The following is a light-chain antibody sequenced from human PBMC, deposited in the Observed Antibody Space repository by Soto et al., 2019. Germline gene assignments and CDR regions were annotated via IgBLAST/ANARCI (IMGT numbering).Light chain of an antibody. CDR1: QNIDNY. V-gene: IGKV1-39*01. J-gene: IGKJ1*01. Sequence: DIQMTQSPSSLSPSLGDRVTITCRASQNIDNYLNWYQHKPGKAPKLLIFAASSLQSGVPSRFSGSRSGPDFTLTISSLQPEDFATYYCQQSYSSPPTFGQGTKVDI. CDR2: AAS. CDR3: QQSYSSPPT.